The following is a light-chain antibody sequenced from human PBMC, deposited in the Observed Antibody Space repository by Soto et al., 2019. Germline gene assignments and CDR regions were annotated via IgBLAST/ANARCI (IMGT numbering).Light chain of an antibody. CDR3: SSYAGSSNV. CDR1: TSDFGTKKF. CDR2: EGT. Sequence: QSALTQPASVSGSPGQSITISCIETTSDFGTKKFFSWYQQHPGKAPKLIIYEGTKRPSGVPDRFSGSKSGNTASLTVSGLQAEDEADYYCSSYAGSSNVFGTGTKVTVL. V-gene: IGLV2-14*02. J-gene: IGLJ1*01.